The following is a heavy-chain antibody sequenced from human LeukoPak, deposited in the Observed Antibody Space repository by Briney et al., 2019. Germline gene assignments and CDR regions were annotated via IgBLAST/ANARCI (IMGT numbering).Heavy chain of an antibody. D-gene: IGHD3-16*01. V-gene: IGHV3-7*03. CDR2: INHNGNVN. Sequence: GGSLRLSCAASGFTFSDFYMTWIRQAPGKGLEWVASINHNGNVNYYVDSVKGRFTISRDNAKNSLYLQMSNLRAEDTAVYFCARGGGLDVWGQGATVTVSS. CDR1: GFTFSDFY. CDR3: ARGGGLDV. J-gene: IGHJ6*02.